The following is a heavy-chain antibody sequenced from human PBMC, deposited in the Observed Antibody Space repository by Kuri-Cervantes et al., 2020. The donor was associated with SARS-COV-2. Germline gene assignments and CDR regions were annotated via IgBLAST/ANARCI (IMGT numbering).Heavy chain of an antibody. Sequence: ASVKVSCKASGYTFTSYGISWVRQAPGQGLEWMGWISAYNGNTNYAQKLQGRVTMTTDTSTSTAYMELRSLRSEDTAVYYCARGRKGYCSGGSCSIGAFDIWGQGTMVTVSS. V-gene: IGHV1-18*01. D-gene: IGHD2-15*01. CDR2: ISAYNGNT. CDR3: ARGRKGYCSGGSCSIGAFDI. J-gene: IGHJ3*02. CDR1: GYTFTSYG.